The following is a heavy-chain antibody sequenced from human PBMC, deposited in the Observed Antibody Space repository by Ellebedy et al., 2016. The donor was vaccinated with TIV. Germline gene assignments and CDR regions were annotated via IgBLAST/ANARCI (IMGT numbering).Heavy chain of an antibody. CDR2: ITGSTTTT. CDR3: TRDRWLGSSWDTGFDEY. CDR1: GFTFSRYS. Sequence: PGGSLRLSCAASGFTFSRYSMNWVRQAPGKGLEWVSYITGSTTTTYYADSVKGRFTISRDNAKNSLYLQMNSLKDEDTAVYYGTRDRWLGSSWDTGFDEYWGHGTLVTVSS. V-gene: IGHV3-48*02. J-gene: IGHJ4*01. D-gene: IGHD6-13*01.